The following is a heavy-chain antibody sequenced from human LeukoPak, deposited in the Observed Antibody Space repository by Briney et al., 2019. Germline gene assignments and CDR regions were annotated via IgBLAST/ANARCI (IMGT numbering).Heavy chain of an antibody. CDR3: ASSLAPPRRYYYYYYMDV. CDR2: IIPIFGTA. V-gene: IGHV1-69*05. CDR1: GGTFSSYA. J-gene: IGHJ6*03. Sequence: GASVKVSCKASGGTFSSYAISWVRQAPGQGLEWIGGIIPIFGTANYAQKFQGRVTITTDESTSTAYMELSSLRSEDTAVYYCASSLAPPRRYYYYYYMDVWGKGTTVTVSS.